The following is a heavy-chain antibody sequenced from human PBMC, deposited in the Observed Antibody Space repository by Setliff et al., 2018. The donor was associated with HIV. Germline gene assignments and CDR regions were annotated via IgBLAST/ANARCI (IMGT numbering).Heavy chain of an antibody. CDR3: ARQRSPGFRGGDAFDV. CDR1: GYSFATYW. V-gene: IGHV5-51*01. J-gene: IGHJ3*01. CDR2: IYPGDSDT. Sequence: GETLKISCKGSGYSFATYWIGWVRQVPGKGLEWMGIIYPGDSDTRYSPSFRGPVTISADKSINTAYLQWSSLKASDTATYYCARQRSPGFRGGDAFDVWGQGTVVTVSS. D-gene: IGHD3-10*01.